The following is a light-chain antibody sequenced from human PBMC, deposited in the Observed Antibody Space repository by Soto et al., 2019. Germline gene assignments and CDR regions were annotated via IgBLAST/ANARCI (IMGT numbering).Light chain of an antibody. CDR2: DAA. J-gene: IGKJ5*01. CDR3: QQYHNWPIT. V-gene: IGKV3-15*01. CDR1: QSVSSN. Sequence: EIVMPQSAATLSVSPGESATLSCRASQSVSSNLAWHQQKPCQDPRILMYDAATRATGISARFSGSGSGKEFTLTISSLQSEDFAVYYCQQYHNWPITFAQRTRLAIK.